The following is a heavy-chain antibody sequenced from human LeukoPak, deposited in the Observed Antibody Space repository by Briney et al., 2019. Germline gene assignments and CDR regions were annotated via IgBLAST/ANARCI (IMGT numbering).Heavy chain of an antibody. J-gene: IGHJ6*03. Sequence: GGSLRLSCAASGLTFTSYGMHWVRRAPGKGLEWVAFIWFDGTDKYYADSVKGRFTISRDNSKNTLYLQMKSLRAEDTAVYYCAKGGGYEAQYYYYYLDVWGKGTTVTISS. V-gene: IGHV3-30*02. CDR1: GLTFTSYG. CDR2: IWFDGTDK. CDR3: AKGGGYEAQYYYYYLDV. D-gene: IGHD5-12*01.